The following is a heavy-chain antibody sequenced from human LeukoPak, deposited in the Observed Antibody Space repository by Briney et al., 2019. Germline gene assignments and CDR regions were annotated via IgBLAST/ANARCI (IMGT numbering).Heavy chain of an antibody. Sequence: PSETLSLTCTVSSGSVSNSHYYWAWVRQPPGKGLEWLGSIFYSGNTHYNPSLKSPATISIDTSKKQFSLTVSSVTAADTAIYYCGRDLSFDWFPYYFDYGGQGILVTVSS. J-gene: IGHJ4*02. CDR2: IFYSGNT. V-gene: IGHV4-39*07. CDR3: GRDLSFDWFPYYFDY. D-gene: IGHD3-9*01. CDR1: SGSVSNSHYY.